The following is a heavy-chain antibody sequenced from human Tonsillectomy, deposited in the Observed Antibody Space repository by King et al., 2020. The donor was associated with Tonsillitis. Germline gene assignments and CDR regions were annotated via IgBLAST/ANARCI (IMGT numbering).Heavy chain of an antibody. V-gene: IGHV1-8*01. CDR2: MSPHNGHT. CDR1: GYPFPINE. J-gene: IGHJ4*02. Sequence: QLVQSGAEVKEPGASVKVSCKASGYPFPINEINWVRLATGRGFEWRGYMSPHNGHTGYAQKFQGRVTMTRDISIGTAYMELTSLTSEDTAVYYCARGVTQGVDYWGQGTLVTVSS. CDR3: ARGVTQGVDY.